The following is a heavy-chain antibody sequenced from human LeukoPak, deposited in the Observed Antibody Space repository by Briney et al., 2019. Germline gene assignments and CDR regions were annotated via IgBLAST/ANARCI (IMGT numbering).Heavy chain of an antibody. CDR3: APHGFPHNTVTPEF. J-gene: IGHJ4*02. V-gene: IGHV3-33*01. D-gene: IGHD4-17*01. Sequence: PGGSLRLSCAASGFTFSSYGMHWVRQAPGKGLEWVAVIWYDGSNKYYADSVKGRFTISRDNSKNTLYLQMNSLRAEDTGVYYCAPHGFPHNTVTPEFWGLGTLVTVSS. CDR2: IWYDGSNK. CDR1: GFTFSSYG.